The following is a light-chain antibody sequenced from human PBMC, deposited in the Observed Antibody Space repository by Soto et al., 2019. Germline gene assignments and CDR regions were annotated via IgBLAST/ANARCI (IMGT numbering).Light chain of an antibody. CDR1: QSVSSSY. J-gene: IGKJ4*01. Sequence: EVVLTQSPGTLSLSPGERATLSCRASQSVSSSYLAWYQQKPGQAPRLLIYGASSRATGFPDRFSGTGSGTDFNLTISRLQPEDFAVYYCQYYGNSPKLTFGGGTKVESK. V-gene: IGKV3-20*01. CDR3: QYYGNSPKLT. CDR2: GAS.